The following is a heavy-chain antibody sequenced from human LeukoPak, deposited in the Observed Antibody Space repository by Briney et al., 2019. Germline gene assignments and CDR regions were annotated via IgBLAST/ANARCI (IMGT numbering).Heavy chain of an antibody. CDR1: GGSFSGYY. J-gene: IGHJ4*02. D-gene: IGHD2-2*01. CDR3: ARAGNIVVVPAADLDY. CDR2: INHSGST. Sequence: SETLSLTCAVYGGSFSGYYWSWIRQPPGKGLEWIGEINHSGSTNYNPSLKSRVTISVDTSKNQFSLKLSSVTAADTAVYYCARAGNIVVVPAADLDYWGQGTLVTVSS. V-gene: IGHV4-34*01.